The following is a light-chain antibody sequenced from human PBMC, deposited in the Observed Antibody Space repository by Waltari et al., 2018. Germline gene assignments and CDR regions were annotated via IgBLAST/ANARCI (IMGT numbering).Light chain of an antibody. CDR3: QQTNSYQLT. Sequence: DIQSTQSPSFLSASVGGRVTITCRASQGISSFLAWYQQKPGKAPKLLIYGASTLQSGVSGRFSGGGSGTEFTLTIISLQPEDFATYYCQQTNSYQLTFGGGTKVEI. CDR1: QGISSF. CDR2: GAS. J-gene: IGKJ4*01. V-gene: IGKV1-9*01.